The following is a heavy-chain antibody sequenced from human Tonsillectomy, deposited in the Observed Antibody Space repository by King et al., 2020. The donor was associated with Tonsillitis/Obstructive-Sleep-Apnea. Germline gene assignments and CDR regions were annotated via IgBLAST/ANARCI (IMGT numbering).Heavy chain of an antibody. CDR1: GYSFPTYW. D-gene: IGHD6-19*01. V-gene: IGHV5-51*03. CDR2: IYPGDSDT. CDR3: ARRYASGWYFFDY. Sequence: GQLVQSGAEVKKPGESLKISCKGSGYSFPTYWIGWVRQMPGKGLEWMGIIYPGDSDTRYSQSFQGKVTISADKSISIAYLQWSSLKASDTAIYYCARRYASGWYFFDYWGPGTLVTVSS. J-gene: IGHJ4*02.